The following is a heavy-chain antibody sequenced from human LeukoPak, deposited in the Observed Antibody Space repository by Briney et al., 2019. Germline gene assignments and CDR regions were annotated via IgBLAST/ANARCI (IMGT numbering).Heavy chain of an antibody. D-gene: IGHD5-12*01. CDR3: TTEYLVATTFDY. Sequence: GALRLSCAASGFTFSDAWMSWVRQAPGKGLEWVGRIKSKTDGGTTDYAAPVKGRFTISRDDSKNTLFLQMNSLKTEGTAVYYCTTEYLVATTFDYWGQGTLVTVSS. J-gene: IGHJ4*02. CDR1: GFTFSDAW. CDR2: IKSKTDGGTT. V-gene: IGHV3-15*01.